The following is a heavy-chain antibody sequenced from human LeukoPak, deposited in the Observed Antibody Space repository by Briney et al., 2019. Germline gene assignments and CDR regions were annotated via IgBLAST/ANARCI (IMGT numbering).Heavy chain of an antibody. D-gene: IGHD3-3*01. V-gene: IGHV3-30*03. CDR2: ISNDGSRK. Sequence: LGGSLRLSCAPSGFTFSRHGMHWVRQAPAKGLEWVAIISNDGSRKYYAHSVEGRFTISRDNSKNTLYLQMDSLRAEDTAAYYCARDRAWNYFDYWGQGTLVTVSS. CDR3: ARDRAWNYFDY. CDR1: GFTFSRHG. J-gene: IGHJ4*02.